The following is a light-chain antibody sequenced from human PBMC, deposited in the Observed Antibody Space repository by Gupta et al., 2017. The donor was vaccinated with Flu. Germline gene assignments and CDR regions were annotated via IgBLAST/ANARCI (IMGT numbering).Light chain of an antibody. CDR3: QQSYSLPIT. Sequence: DIQMTQSPSSLSASVGDRVTITCRASQSINTYLEWYLQKPGKPPKFLIYAASNLQSGVPSRFSGSGPGTDFTLTISSLQPEDFATYYCQQSYSLPITFGQGTRLEIK. V-gene: IGKV1-39*01. J-gene: IGKJ5*01. CDR1: QSINTY. CDR2: AAS.